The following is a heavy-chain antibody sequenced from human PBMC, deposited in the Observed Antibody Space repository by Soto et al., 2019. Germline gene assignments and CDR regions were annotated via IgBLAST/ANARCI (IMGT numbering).Heavy chain of an antibody. CDR1: RYTFTSYY. J-gene: IGHJ4*02. D-gene: IGHD5-12*01. CDR2: INPSGGST. CDR3: AREYSGYDASFDY. V-gene: IGHV1-46*01. Sequence: ASVKVSCKASRYTFTSYYMHWVRQSPGQGLEWMGIINPSGGSTSYAQKFQGRVTMTRDTSTSTVYMELSSLRSEDTAVYYCAREYSGYDASFDYWGQGTLVTVSS.